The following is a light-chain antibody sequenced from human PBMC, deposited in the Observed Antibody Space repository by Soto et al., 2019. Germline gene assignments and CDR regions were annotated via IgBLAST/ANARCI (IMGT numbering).Light chain of an antibody. CDR3: QQYGSSPT. J-gene: IGKJ1*01. CDR1: QSVSSRY. V-gene: IGKV3-20*01. CDR2: AA. Sequence: LTQSPGTLSLSPGERATLSCRASQSVSSRYLAWYQQKPGQAPRLLFYAAFRATGIPDRFSGSGSGTDFTLTISRLEPEDFAVYYCQQYGSSPTFGQGTKVDI.